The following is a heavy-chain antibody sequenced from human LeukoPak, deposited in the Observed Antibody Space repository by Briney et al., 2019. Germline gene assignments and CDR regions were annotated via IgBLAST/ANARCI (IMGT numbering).Heavy chain of an antibody. V-gene: IGHV5-51*01. Sequence: GESLKISCKGSGYSFNSYWIGWVRQMPGKGLEWMGIIYPGDSDTRYSPSFQGQVTISADKSISTAYLQWSSLKASDTAMYYCARLRYGSGSYYNDAFDYWGQGTLVTVSS. CDR2: IYPGDSDT. CDR1: GYSFNSYW. CDR3: ARLRYGSGSYYNDAFDY. D-gene: IGHD3-10*01. J-gene: IGHJ4*02.